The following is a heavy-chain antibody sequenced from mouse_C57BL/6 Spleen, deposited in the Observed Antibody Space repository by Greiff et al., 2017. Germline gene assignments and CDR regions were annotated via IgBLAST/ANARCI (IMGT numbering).Heavy chain of an antibody. V-gene: IGHV1-82*01. J-gene: IGHJ3*01. CDR3: ARSGFYYGSPFAY. Sequence: IQLQESGPELVKPGASVKISCKASGYAFSSSWMNWVKQRPGKGLEWIGRIYPGDGDTNYNGKFKGKATLTADKSASTAYMQLSSLTSEDSAVYFCARSGFYYGSPFAYWGQGTLVTVSA. CDR2: IYPGDGDT. D-gene: IGHD1-1*01. CDR1: GYAFSSSW.